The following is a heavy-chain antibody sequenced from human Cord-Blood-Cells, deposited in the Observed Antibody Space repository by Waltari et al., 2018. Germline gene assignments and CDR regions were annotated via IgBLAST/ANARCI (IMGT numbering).Heavy chain of an antibody. CDR3: ARHGRGGSYYPDAFDI. V-gene: IGHV5-51*01. Sequence: EVQLVQSGAEVKKPGESLKISCKGSGYSFTSYWIGWVRQMPGKGLEWMGNISPGDSDTRYSPSFQGQVTISADKSISTAYLQWSSLKASDTAMYYCARHGRGGSYYPDAFDIWGQGTMVTVSS. D-gene: IGHD1-26*01. CDR1: GYSFTSYW. J-gene: IGHJ3*02. CDR2: ISPGDSDT.